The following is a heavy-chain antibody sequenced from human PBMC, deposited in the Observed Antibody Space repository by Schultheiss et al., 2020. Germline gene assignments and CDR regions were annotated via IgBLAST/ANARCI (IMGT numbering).Heavy chain of an antibody. J-gene: IGHJ4*02. V-gene: IGHV3-66*01. Sequence: GGSLRLSCVASGFTVSSNYMSWVRQAPGKGLEWVSVIYSGGSTYYADSVKGRFTISRDNSKNTLYLQMNSLRAEDTAVYYCARGTVTTILGYWGQGTLVTVSS. CDR3: ARGTVTTILGY. CDR2: IYSGGST. D-gene: IGHD4-17*01. CDR1: GFTVSSNY.